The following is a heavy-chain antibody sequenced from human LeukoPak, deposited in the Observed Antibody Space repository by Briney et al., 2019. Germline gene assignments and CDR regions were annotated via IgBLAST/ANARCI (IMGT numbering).Heavy chain of an antibody. Sequence: SGPVLVKPTETLTLTCTVSGFSLSNARIGVSWIRQPPGKALEWLAHIFSNDEKSYSTSLKSRLTISKDTSKSQVVLTMTNMDPVDTATYYCARMSGSYDFWSGFSYYYYGMDVWGQGTRSPSP. CDR2: IFSNDEK. J-gene: IGHJ6*02. CDR3: ARMSGSYDFWSGFSYYYYGMDV. D-gene: IGHD3-3*01. V-gene: IGHV2-26*01. CDR1: GFSLSNARIG.